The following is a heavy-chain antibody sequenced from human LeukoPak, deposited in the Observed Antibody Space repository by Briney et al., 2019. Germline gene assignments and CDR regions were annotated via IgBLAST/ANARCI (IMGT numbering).Heavy chain of an antibody. CDR2: IIPILGIA. CDR3: AYCGGDCYSFDY. Sequence: SVKVSCKASGYTFTDYYMHWVRQAPGQGLEWMGRIIPILGIANYAQKFQGRVTITADKSTSTAYMELSSLRSEDTAVYYCAYCGGDCYSFDYWGQGTLVTVSS. V-gene: IGHV1-69*02. CDR1: GYTFTDYY. J-gene: IGHJ4*02. D-gene: IGHD2-21*02.